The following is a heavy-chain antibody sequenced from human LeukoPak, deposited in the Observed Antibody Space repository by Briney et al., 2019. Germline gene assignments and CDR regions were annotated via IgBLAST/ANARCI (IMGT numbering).Heavy chain of an antibody. CDR2: IYTSGST. J-gene: IGHJ5*02. CDR1: GGSISSNGDY. CDR3: ARGVTSNGFGH. V-gene: IGHV4-61*02. Sequence: PSETLSLTCTVSGGSISSNGDYWNWIRQPAGKGLEWIGRIYTSGSTNFSPSLKSRVTISVDTSKNQFSLKLNSVIAADTAVYYCARGVTSNGFGHWGQGTLVTVSS. D-gene: IGHD4-11*01.